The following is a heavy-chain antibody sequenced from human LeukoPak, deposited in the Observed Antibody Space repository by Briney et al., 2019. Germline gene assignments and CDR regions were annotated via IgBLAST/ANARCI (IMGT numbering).Heavy chain of an antibody. J-gene: IGHJ4*02. V-gene: IGHV3-23*01. CDR2: VSGSGGST. D-gene: IGHD3-22*01. CDR1: GFTFSSYA. CDR3: ARDDNGSADDSSGYYYPNYFDY. Sequence: GGSLRLSCAASGFTFSSYAMSWVRQAPGKGLEWVSSVSGSGGSTYYADSVKGRFTISRDNSKNTLFLQMNSLRAEDTAVYYCARDDNGSADDSSGYYYPNYFDYWGQGTLVTVSS.